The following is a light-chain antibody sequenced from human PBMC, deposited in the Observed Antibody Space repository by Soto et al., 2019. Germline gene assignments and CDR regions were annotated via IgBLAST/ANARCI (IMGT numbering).Light chain of an antibody. CDR2: GAS. Sequence: EIGLTQSPGTLSLSPGERATLSCRASQSVSSSYLAWYQQKPGQAPRLLIYGASSRATGIPDRFSGSGSGTDFTLTISRLEPEDFAVYYCHSRTTFGQGTRLEIK. CDR3: HSRTT. V-gene: IGKV3-20*01. CDR1: QSVSSSY. J-gene: IGKJ5*01.